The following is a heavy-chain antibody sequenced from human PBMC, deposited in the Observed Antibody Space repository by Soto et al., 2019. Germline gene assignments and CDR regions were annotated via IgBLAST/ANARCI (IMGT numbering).Heavy chain of an antibody. CDR2: ISSSSNYI. J-gene: IGHJ6*02. Sequence: GGSLRLSCAASGFTFSSYSMNWVRQAPGKGLEWVSSISSSSNYIYYADSVKGRFTISRDNSKNTLYLQMNSLGAEDTAVYYCARDFVVGGPTINYYYGMDVWGQGTTVTVSS. CDR1: GFTFSSYS. V-gene: IGHV3-21*01. CDR3: ARDFVVGGPTINYYYGMDV. D-gene: IGHD1-26*01.